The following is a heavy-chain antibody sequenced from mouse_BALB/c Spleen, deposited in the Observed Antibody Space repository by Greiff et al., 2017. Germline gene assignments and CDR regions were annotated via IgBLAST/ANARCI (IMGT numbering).Heavy chain of an antibody. V-gene: IGHV5-4*02. CDR1: GFTFSDYY. CDR2: ISDGGSYT. J-gene: IGHJ4*01. CDR3: ARGGLYAMDY. Sequence: DVQLVESGGGLVKPGGSLKLSCAASGFTFSDYYMYWVRQTPEKRLEWVATISDGGSYTYYPDSVKGRFTISRDNAKNNLYLQMSSLKSEDTAMYYCARGGLYAMDYWGQGTSVTVSS.